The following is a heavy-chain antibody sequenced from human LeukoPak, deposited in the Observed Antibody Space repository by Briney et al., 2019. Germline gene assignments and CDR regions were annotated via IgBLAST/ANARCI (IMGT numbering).Heavy chain of an antibody. Sequence: GGSLRLSCAASGFTLSDHYMSWIRQAPGKGLEWVSYISSSSSDTNYADSVKGRFTISRDNATNSLYLQMNSLRVEDTAVYYCARAGDYYDSSGHSFLDAFDMWGQRTMVTVSS. CDR2: ISSSSSDT. CDR1: GFTLSDHY. CDR3: ARAGDYYDSSGHSFLDAFDM. J-gene: IGHJ3*02. V-gene: IGHV3-11*06. D-gene: IGHD3-22*01.